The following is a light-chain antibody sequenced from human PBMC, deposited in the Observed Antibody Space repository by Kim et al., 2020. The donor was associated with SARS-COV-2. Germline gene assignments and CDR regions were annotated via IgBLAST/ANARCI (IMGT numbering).Light chain of an antibody. V-gene: IGKV3-20*01. Sequence: SSTGERATLSCRASQSVSSSYLAWYQQKPGQAPRILIYGASSRATGIPDRFSGSGSGTDFTLTISRLEPEDFAVYYCQQYGSSPYTFGQGTKLEI. CDR2: GAS. J-gene: IGKJ2*01. CDR3: QQYGSSPYT. CDR1: QSVSSSY.